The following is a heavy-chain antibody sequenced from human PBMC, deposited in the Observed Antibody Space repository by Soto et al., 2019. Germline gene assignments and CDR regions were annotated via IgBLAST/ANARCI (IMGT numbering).Heavy chain of an antibody. CDR1: GYTFTSYG. CDR2: ISAYNGNT. J-gene: IGHJ3*02. Sequence: GASVQVSCKASGYTFTSYGISWVRQAPGQGLEWMGWISAYNGNTNYAQKLQGKVTMTTDTSTSTAYMELRSLRSDDTAVYYCARGGGDYGGKPNAFDIWGQGTMVTVSS. D-gene: IGHD4-17*01. CDR3: ARGGGDYGGKPNAFDI. V-gene: IGHV1-18*01.